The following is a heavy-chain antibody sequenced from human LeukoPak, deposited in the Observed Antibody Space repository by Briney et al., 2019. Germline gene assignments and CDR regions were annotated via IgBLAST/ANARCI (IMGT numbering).Heavy chain of an antibody. Sequence: GGSLRLSCAASGFIFSSFAMSWVRQAPGKGLEWVSGISVRGGSTYYADSVKGRFTVSRDDPHNTLYLQMNSVRAEDTAVYFCARGGVDHYGSGTYYLMYYFDHWGQGALVTVSS. V-gene: IGHV3-23*01. D-gene: IGHD3-10*01. CDR1: GFIFSSFA. CDR2: ISVRGGST. CDR3: ARGGVDHYGSGTYYLMYYFDH. J-gene: IGHJ4*02.